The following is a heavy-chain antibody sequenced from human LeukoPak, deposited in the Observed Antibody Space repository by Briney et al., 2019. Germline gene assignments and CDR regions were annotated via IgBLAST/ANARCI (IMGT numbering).Heavy chain of an antibody. Sequence: GGSLRLSCAASGFTFSSYGMHWVRQAPGKGLEWVAVISYDGSNKYYADSVKGRFTISRDNSKNTLYLQMNSLRAEDTAVYYCAKDRGIAVAGRGEYFQHWGQGTLVTVSS. V-gene: IGHV3-30*18. J-gene: IGHJ1*01. CDR3: AKDRGIAVAGRGEYFQH. CDR2: ISYDGSNK. CDR1: GFTFSSYG. D-gene: IGHD6-19*01.